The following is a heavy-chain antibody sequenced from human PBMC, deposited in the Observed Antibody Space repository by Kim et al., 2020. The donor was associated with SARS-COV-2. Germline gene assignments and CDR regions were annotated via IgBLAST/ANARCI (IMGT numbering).Heavy chain of an antibody. Sequence: GGSLRLSCAASGFTFSSYSMNWVRQAPGKGLEWVSSISSSSSYIYYADSVKGRFTISRDNAKNSLYLQMNSLRAEDTAVYYCARDLKSQGLFTVTYYYYYGMDVWGQGTTVTVSS. CDR2: ISSSSSYI. J-gene: IGHJ6*02. V-gene: IGHV3-21*01. CDR3: ARDLKSQGLFTVTYYYYYGMDV. CDR1: GFTFSSYS. D-gene: IGHD4-17*01.